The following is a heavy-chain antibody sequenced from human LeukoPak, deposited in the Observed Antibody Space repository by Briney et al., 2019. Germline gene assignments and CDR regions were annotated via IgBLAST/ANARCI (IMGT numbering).Heavy chain of an antibody. Sequence: KASETLSLTCAVYGGSFSGYYWSWIRQPPGKGLEWIGEINHSGSTNYNPSLKSRVTISVDTSKNQFSLKLSSVTAADTAVYYCARAPSPIVAGTNAWGQGTLVTVSS. CDR3: ARAPSPIVAGTNA. CDR1: GGSFSGYY. CDR2: INHSGST. D-gene: IGHD6-19*01. V-gene: IGHV4-34*01. J-gene: IGHJ5*02.